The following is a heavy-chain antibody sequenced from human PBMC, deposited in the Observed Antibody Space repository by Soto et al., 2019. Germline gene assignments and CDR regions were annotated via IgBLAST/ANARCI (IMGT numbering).Heavy chain of an antibody. Sequence: QVQLVQSGAEVKKPGASVKVSCKASGYTFDTYGVTWVRQAPGQGLEWVGWISPYSGNTNYAQKFQDRVTMTTDTSATTANMELRSPKSDDTAVYYCARVPSMLRGVNPIDYWGQGTLLTVSS. CDR1: GYTFDTYG. D-gene: IGHD3-10*01. V-gene: IGHV1-18*01. CDR3: ARVPSMLRGVNPIDY. J-gene: IGHJ4*02. CDR2: ISPYSGNT.